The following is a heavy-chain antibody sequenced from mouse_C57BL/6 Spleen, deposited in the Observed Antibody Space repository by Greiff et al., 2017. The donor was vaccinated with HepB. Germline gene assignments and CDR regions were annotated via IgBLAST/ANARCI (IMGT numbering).Heavy chain of an antibody. CDR2: INPSSGYN. J-gene: IGHJ2*01. V-gene: IGHV1-7*01. CDR1: GYPFTSYW. CDR3: ARGIETAQGPHY. Sequence: QVQLQQSGAELAKPGASVKLSCKASGYPFTSYWMHWVKQRPGQGLEWIGYINPSSGYNKYNQKFKDKATLTADKSSSTAYMQLSSLTYEDSAVDYCARGIETAQGPHYWGQGTTLTVSS. D-gene: IGHD3-2*02.